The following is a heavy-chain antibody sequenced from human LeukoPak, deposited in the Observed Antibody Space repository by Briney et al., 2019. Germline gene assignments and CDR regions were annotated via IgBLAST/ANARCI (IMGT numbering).Heavy chain of an antibody. V-gene: IGHV3-48*02. Sequence: GGSLSLSCGASNFTFRSYGMTWVRQTPGKGLEWLAYISSGGGVTHYPESVKGGSTISRDNARNALSLHRTIREERHRSFYYFPRVRVGNWGTVWDYWAQGTRVTVSS. D-gene: IGHD3-16*01. CDR1: NFTFRSYG. CDR3: PRVRVGNWGTVWDY. CDR2: ISSGGGVT. J-gene: IGHJ4*02.